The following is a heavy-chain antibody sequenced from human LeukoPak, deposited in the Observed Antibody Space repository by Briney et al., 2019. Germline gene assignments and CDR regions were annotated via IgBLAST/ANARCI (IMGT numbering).Heavy chain of an antibody. D-gene: IGHD5-12*01. Sequence: ASVKASCKASGYTFTSYYMHWVRQAPGQGLEWMGIINPSGGSTSYAQKFQGRVTMTRDTSTSTVYMELSSLRSEDTAVYYCARDLRLRSRGEGYYYYMDVWGKGTTVTVSS. CDR2: INPSGGST. J-gene: IGHJ6*03. V-gene: IGHV1-46*01. CDR1: GYTFTSYY. CDR3: ARDLRLRSRGEGYYYYMDV.